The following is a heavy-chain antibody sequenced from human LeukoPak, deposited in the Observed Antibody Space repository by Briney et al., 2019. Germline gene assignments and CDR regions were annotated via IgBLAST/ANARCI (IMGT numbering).Heavy chain of an antibody. Sequence: GESLKISCKGSGYSFTSYWIGWVRQMPGKGLEWMGIIYPGDSDTSYSPSLHGQVTISADKSISTAYLQWSSLKASDTAMYYCARHRQWLGDAFDIWGQGTMVTVSS. CDR3: ARHRQWLGDAFDI. J-gene: IGHJ3*02. D-gene: IGHD6-19*01. CDR1: GYSFTSYW. CDR2: IYPGDSDT. V-gene: IGHV5-51*01.